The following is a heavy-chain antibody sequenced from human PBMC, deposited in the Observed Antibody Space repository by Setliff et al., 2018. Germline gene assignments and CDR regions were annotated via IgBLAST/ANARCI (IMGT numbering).Heavy chain of an antibody. CDR3: ARHDARGYYYYMDV. D-gene: IGHD3-10*01. V-gene: IGHV4-34*01. CDR1: GGSFSGYY. J-gene: IGHJ6*03. Sequence: PSETLSLTCAVYGGSFSGYYWSWIRQPPGKGLEWIGEINHSGSTNYNPSLKSPVTISIDTSKNQFSLKLSSVTAADTAIYYCARHDARGYYYYMDVWGEGTTVTVSS. CDR2: INHSGST.